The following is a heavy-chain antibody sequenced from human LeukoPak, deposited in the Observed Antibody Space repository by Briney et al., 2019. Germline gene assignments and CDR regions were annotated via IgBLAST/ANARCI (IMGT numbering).Heavy chain of an antibody. CDR1: GFIFSSYW. Sequence: GGSLRLSCAASGFIFSSYWMTWVRQAPGEGLEWVANIKQAGSENSYVDSVKGRFTISRDNSKNTLYLQMNSLRAEDTAVYFCAKETAVTGNDYWXQGTLVTVSS. CDR3: AKETAVTGNDY. J-gene: IGHJ4*02. V-gene: IGHV3-7*03. CDR2: IKQAGSEN. D-gene: IGHD6-19*01.